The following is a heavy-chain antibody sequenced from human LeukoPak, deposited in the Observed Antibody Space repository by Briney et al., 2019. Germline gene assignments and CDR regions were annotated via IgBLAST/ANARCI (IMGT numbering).Heavy chain of an antibody. CDR1: GFTFSSYE. J-gene: IGHJ4*02. D-gene: IGHD3-10*01. Sequence: GGSLRLSCAASGFTFSSYEMNWVRQAPGKGLEWVSYISSSGSTIYYADSVKGRFTISRDNAKNSLYLQMNSLRAEDTAVYYCARMGYIYGTGSFNYWGQGTLVTVSS. CDR2: ISSSGSTI. CDR3: ARMGYIYGTGSFNY. V-gene: IGHV3-48*03.